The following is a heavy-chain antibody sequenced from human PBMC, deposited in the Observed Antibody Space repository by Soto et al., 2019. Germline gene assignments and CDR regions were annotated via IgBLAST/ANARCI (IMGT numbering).Heavy chain of an antibody. CDR2: MNPNSGNT. J-gene: IGHJ6*02. D-gene: IGHD3-3*01. Sequence: ASVKVSCKASGYTFTSYDINWVRQATGQGLEWMGWMNPNSGNTGYAQKFQGRVTMTGNTSISTAYMELSSLRSEDTAVYYCARALRFLEWTHYGMDVWGQGTTVTVSS. V-gene: IGHV1-8*01. CDR3: ARALRFLEWTHYGMDV. CDR1: GYTFTSYD.